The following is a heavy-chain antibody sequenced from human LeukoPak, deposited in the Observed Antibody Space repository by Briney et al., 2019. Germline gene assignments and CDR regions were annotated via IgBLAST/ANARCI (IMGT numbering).Heavy chain of an antibody. V-gene: IGHV4-4*02. J-gene: IGHJ4*02. CDR2: IYHRGST. CDR1: GDSISTTAW. CDR3: ARRNYYDSTGYYAY. D-gene: IGHD3-22*01. Sequence: SGTLSLTCAVSGDSISTTAWWSWVRQPPGKGLEWIGEIYHRGSTNYNPSLKSRVTMSVDKSKNQSSLKLNSVTAADTAVYYCARRNYYDSTGYYAYWGQGTLVTVSS.